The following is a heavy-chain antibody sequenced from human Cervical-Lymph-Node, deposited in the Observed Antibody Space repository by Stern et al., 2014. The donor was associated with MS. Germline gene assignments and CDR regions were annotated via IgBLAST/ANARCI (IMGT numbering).Heavy chain of an antibody. Sequence: EDQLVESGGGLVKPGGSLRLSCAASGFSFSNYIMNWVRQAPGKGLEWVSSITSSRSYIYYADSVKGRFTISRDNPKNSLFLQMNSLRDEDTAIYYCARVRVSFLGIVTNLFDTWGPGTRVTVSS. D-gene: IGHD3-10*01. CDR3: ARVRVSFLGIVTNLFDT. CDR2: ITSSRSYI. V-gene: IGHV3-21*01. J-gene: IGHJ4*02. CDR1: GFSFSNYI.